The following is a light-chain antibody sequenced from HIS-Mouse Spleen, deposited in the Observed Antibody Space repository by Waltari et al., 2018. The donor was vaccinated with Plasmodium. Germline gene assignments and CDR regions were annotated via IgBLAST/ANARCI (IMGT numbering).Light chain of an antibody. CDR3: QAWDSSTAV. V-gene: IGLV3-1*01. Sequence: SYELTQPPSVSVSPGQTASITFPGQTLGEKYACWYQQKPGPSPVLVIYQDSKRPSGIPERFSGSNSGNTATLTIGGTQAMDEADYYCQAWDSSTAVFGGGTKLTVL. CDR2: QDS. J-gene: IGLJ3*02. CDR1: TLGEKY.